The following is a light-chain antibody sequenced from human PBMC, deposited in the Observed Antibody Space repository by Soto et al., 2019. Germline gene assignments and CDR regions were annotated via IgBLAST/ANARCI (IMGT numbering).Light chain of an antibody. CDR1: GSDIGAPYD. CDR3: ATWDSSLSAWL. V-gene: IGLV1-51*01. J-gene: IGLJ3*02. Sequence: QSVLTQPPSLSGAPGQRVTISCTGSGSDIGAPYDVHWYQHLPGTAPKLLIFDNNKRPSGIPDRFSGSKSGTSATLGIAGLQTGDAADYYCATWDSSLSAWLFGGGTKLTVL. CDR2: DNN.